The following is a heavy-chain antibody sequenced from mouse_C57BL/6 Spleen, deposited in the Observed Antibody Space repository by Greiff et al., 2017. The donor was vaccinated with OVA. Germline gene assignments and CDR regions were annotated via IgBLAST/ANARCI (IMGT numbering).Heavy chain of an antibody. CDR3: ARQASTVGHFDY. CDR1: GFSLTSYG. D-gene: IGHD1-1*01. CDR2: IWSDGST. Sequence: QVQLQQSGPGLVAPSQSLPITCTVSGFSLTSYGVHWVRQPPGKGLEWLVVIWSDGSTTYNSALKSRLSISKDNSKSQVFLKMNSLQTYDTAMYYCARQASTVGHFDYWGQGTTLTVSS. J-gene: IGHJ2*01. V-gene: IGHV2-6-1*01.